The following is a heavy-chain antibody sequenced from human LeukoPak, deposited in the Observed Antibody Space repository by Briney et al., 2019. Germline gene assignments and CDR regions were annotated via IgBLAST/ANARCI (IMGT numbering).Heavy chain of an antibody. J-gene: IGHJ4*02. CDR1: GFTFSSYA. CDR3: AKDLNYDFWSASLDY. D-gene: IGHD3-3*01. CDR2: ISGSGGST. V-gene: IGHV3-23*01. Sequence: GGSLRLSCAASGFTFSSYAMSWVRQAPGKGLEWVSAISGSGGSTYYADSVKGRFTISRDNSKNTLYLQMNSLRAEDTAVYYCAKDLNYDFWSASLDYWGQGTLVTVSS.